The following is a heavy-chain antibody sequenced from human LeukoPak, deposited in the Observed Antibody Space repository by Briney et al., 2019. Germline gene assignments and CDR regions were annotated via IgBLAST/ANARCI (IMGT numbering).Heavy chain of an antibody. J-gene: IGHJ1*01. D-gene: IGHD2-15*01. CDR3: AREDYCSGGSCYSGYFQH. Sequence: SETLSLTCAVYGGSFSGYYWSWIRQPPGKGLEWIGYIYYSGTTNYNPSLKSRVTISVDTSKNQFSLKLSSVTAADTAVYYCAREDYCSGGSCYSGYFQHWGQGTLVTVSS. CDR1: GGSFSGYY. V-gene: IGHV4-59*01. CDR2: IYYSGTT.